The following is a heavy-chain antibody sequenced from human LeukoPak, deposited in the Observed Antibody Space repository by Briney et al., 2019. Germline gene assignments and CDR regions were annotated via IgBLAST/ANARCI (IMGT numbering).Heavy chain of an antibody. D-gene: IGHD2-2*01. V-gene: IGHV4-59*08. J-gene: IGHJ4*02. CDR1: GGSVSSYY. CDR3: AGSVVPAATHGYY. Sequence: SETLSLTCTVSGGSVSSYYWSWIRQPPGRGLEWIGYIYYSGSTSYNPSLKSRVTMSVDTSRNQFSLKLSSVTAADTAVYYCAGSVVPAATHGYYWGQGTLVTVSS. CDR2: IYYSGST.